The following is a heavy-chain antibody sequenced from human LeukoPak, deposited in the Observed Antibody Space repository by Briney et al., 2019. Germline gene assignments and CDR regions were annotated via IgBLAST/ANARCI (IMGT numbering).Heavy chain of an antibody. Sequence: GGSLRLSCAASGFTFDEYGMAWVRQAPGKGLEWVSGINWSGGSTGFADSVKGRFTISRDNAKNSLYLQMNSLRAEDTALYYCARMRTIVGATGHLDYWGQGTLVTVSS. CDR1: GFTFDEYG. V-gene: IGHV3-20*04. J-gene: IGHJ4*02. D-gene: IGHD1-26*01. CDR2: INWSGGST. CDR3: ARMRTIVGATGHLDY.